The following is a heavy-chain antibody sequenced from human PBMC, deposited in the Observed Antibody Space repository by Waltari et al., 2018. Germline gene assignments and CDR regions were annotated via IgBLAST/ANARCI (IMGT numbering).Heavy chain of an antibody. CDR1: GFTFSSYW. J-gene: IGHJ2*01. CDR3: ARAYYDYVWGSYRPYWYFDL. Sequence: EVQLVESGGGLVQPGGSLRLSCAASGFTFSSYWMSWVRQAPGKGLGWVANIKQDGSEKYYVDSVKGRFTISRDNAKNSLYLQMNSLRAEDTAVYYCARAYYDYVWGSYRPYWYFDLWGRGTLVTVSS. V-gene: IGHV3-7*01. CDR2: IKQDGSEK. D-gene: IGHD3-16*02.